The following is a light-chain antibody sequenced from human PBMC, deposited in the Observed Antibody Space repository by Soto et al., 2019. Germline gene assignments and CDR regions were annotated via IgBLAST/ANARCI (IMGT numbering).Light chain of an antibody. CDR2: KAS. J-gene: IGKJ4*01. CDR3: QQYNSYPVT. V-gene: IGKV1-5*03. Sequence: DIPMTQSPSTLSASVGDRVTITCRASQSISSWLAWYQQKPGKAPNLLVYKASSLESGVPARFSGSGTGTEFTLTISSLQPDDFATYYCQQYNSYPVTFGGGTKVEIK. CDR1: QSISSW.